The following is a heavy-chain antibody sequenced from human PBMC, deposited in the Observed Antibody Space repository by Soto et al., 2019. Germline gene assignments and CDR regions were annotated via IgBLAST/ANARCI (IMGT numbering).Heavy chain of an antibody. Sequence: GGSLRLSCAASGFTFSSYGMHWVRQAPGKGLEWVAVISYDGSNKYYADSVKGRFTISRDNSKNTLYLQMNSLRAEDTAVYYCAKDLVRSGYREDLRLDYWGQGTLVTVSS. D-gene: IGHD5-12*01. CDR2: ISYDGSNK. J-gene: IGHJ4*02. CDR3: AKDLVRSGYREDLRLDY. CDR1: GFTFSSYG. V-gene: IGHV3-30*18.